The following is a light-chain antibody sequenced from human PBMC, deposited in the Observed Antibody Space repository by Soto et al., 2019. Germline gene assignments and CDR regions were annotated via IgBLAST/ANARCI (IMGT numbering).Light chain of an antibody. CDR2: KAS. CDR1: QSISNW. Sequence: DTQMTQSPSTLSASVGDRVTITYRASQSISNWLAWYQQGPGRAPTLLIYKASNLQSGVPPRFSRSGSGTDFTLTLNSLQPDDFAIYYCQQYNTFFPTFGQGTKVEFK. J-gene: IGKJ1*01. V-gene: IGKV1-5*03. CDR3: QQYNTFFPT.